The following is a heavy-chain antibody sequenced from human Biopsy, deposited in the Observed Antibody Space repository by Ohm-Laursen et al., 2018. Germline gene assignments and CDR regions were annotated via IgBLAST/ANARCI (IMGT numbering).Heavy chain of an antibody. V-gene: IGHV3-74*03. CDR1: GFTFGRSV. CDR2: IHGDERSA. D-gene: IGHD2-8*02. Sequence: LSLTCAASGFTFGRSVMHWVRQAPGKGLMWVSRIHGDERSATYAEPVKGRFTISRDNAKNTLHLQMNSLRAEDTAVYYCTGDSGGLGDYWGQGTLVTVSS. J-gene: IGHJ4*02. CDR3: TGDSGGLGDY.